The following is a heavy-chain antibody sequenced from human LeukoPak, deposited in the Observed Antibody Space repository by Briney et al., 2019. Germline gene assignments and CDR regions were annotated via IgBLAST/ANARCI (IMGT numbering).Heavy chain of an antibody. J-gene: IGHJ4*02. Sequence: PGGSLRLSCAASGFTFSSYGMHWVRQAPGKGLEWVAVIWYDGSNKYYADSVKGRFTISRDNSKNTLYLQMNSLRAEDTAVYHCAKATERGTAMALGVDYWGQGTLVTVSS. CDR1: GFTFSSYG. V-gene: IGHV3-33*06. D-gene: IGHD5-18*01. CDR3: AKATERGTAMALGVDY. CDR2: IWYDGSNK.